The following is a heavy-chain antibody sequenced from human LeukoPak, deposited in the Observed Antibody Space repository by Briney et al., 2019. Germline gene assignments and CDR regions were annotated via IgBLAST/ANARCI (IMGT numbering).Heavy chain of an antibody. J-gene: IGHJ4*02. V-gene: IGHV3-30*18. CDR2: ISYDGSNK. CDR1: GFTFSSYG. D-gene: IGHD1-7*01. CDR3: AKDRGTGFFDY. Sequence: PGGSLRLSWAASGFTFSSYGMHWVRQAPGKGLEWVAVISYDGSNKYYADSVKGRFTISRDNSKNTLYLQMNSLRAEDTAVYYCAKDRGTGFFDYWGQGTLVTVSS.